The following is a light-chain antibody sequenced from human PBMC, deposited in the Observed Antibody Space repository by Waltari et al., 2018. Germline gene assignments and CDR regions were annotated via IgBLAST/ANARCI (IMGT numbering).Light chain of an antibody. V-gene: IGLV2-14*03. CDR3: SSYTTRGTWV. Sequence: QSPLTQPASVSGSPGQSITLSCTGAFSDVGAYDYFSRYQQLPGSAPQLPIYDITHRPSGVSDRLSGSKSGNTASLTISGLQPEDEADYYCSSYTTRGTWVFGGGTKLTVL. CDR2: DIT. CDR1: FSDVGAYDY. J-gene: IGLJ3*02.